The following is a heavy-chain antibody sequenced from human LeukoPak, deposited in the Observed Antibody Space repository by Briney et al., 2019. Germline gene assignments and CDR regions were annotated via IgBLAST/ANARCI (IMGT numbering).Heavy chain of an antibody. CDR1: GYSFTSYW. CDR2: IYPADSDT. D-gene: IGHD3-22*01. CDR3: ARPGLAYYYDSSGYYPFDY. Sequence: GESLKISCKGSGYSFTSYWIGWVRQMPGKGLEWMGIIYPADSDTRYSPSFQGQVTISADKSISTSYLQWSSLKASDTAMYYCARPGLAYYYDSSGYYPFDYWGQGTLVTDCS. J-gene: IGHJ4*02. V-gene: IGHV5-51*01.